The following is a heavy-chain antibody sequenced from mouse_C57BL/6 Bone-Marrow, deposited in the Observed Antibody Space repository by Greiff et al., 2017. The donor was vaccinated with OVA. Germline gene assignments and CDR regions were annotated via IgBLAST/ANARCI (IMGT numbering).Heavy chain of an antibody. D-gene: IGHD2-4*01. V-gene: IGHV5-12*01. Sequence: DVKLVESGGGLVQPGGSLKLSCAASGFTFSDYYMYWVRQTPEKRLEWVAYISNGGGSTYYPDTVKGRFTISRDNAKNTLYLQMSRLKSEDTAMYYCARLPSYDYRYFDVWGTGTTVTVSS. CDR2: ISNGGGST. CDR3: ARLPSYDYRYFDV. CDR1: GFTFSDYY. J-gene: IGHJ1*03.